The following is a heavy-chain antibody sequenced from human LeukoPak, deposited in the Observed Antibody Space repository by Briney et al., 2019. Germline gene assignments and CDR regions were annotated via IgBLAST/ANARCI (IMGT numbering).Heavy chain of an antibody. D-gene: IGHD5-18*01. V-gene: IGHV3-23*01. CDR2: ISDNEGST. CDR3: ARHDSFIPY. Sequence: GGSLRLSCAAPGFTFNYYAMSWVRQAPGKGLEWVSGISDNEGSTYCTDSVKGRFTISRDNTTNTVYLQMNNLRPDDTAVYFCARHDSFIPYWGQGTLVTVSS. CDR1: GFTFNYYA. J-gene: IGHJ4*02.